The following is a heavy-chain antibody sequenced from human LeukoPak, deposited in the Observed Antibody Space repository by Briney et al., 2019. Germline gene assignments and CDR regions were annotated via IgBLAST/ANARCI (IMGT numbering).Heavy chain of an antibody. Sequence: SETLSLTCAVSGGSISSSNWWSWVRQPPGKGLEWIGEIYHSGSTNYNPSLKSRVTISVNTSKNQFSLKLSSVTAADTAVYYCARGGFGVPFDYWGQGALLTV. CDR1: GGSISSSNW. D-gene: IGHD3-3*01. J-gene: IGHJ4*02. CDR2: IYHSGST. V-gene: IGHV4-4*02. CDR3: ARGGFGVPFDY.